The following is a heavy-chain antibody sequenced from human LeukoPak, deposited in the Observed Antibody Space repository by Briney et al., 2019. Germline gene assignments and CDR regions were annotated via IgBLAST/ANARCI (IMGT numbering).Heavy chain of an antibody. D-gene: IGHD1-1*01. CDR2: MNPNSGNT. V-gene: IGHV1-8*01. CDR3: ARDSTTGTTGFGMDV. Sequence: ASVKVSCKASGYTFTSYDINWVRQATGQGLEWMGWMNPNSGNTGYAQKFQGWVTMTRDTSISTAYMELSRLRSDDTAVYYCARDSTTGTTGFGMDVWGKGTTVTVSS. J-gene: IGHJ6*04. CDR1: GYTFTSYD.